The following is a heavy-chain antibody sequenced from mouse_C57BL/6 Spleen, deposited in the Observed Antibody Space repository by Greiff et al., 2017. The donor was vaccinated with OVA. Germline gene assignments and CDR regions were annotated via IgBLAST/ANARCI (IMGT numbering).Heavy chain of an antibody. J-gene: IGHJ1*03. CDR2: INPNNGGT. Sequence: VQLQQSGPELVKPGASVKISCKASGYTFTDYYMNWVKQSHGKSLEWIGDINPNNGGTSYNQKFKGKATLTVDKSSSTAYMELRSLTSEDSAVYYCARNYYGSTPYFDVWGTGTTVTVSS. CDR3: ARNYYGSTPYFDV. V-gene: IGHV1-26*01. CDR1: GYTFTDYY. D-gene: IGHD1-1*01.